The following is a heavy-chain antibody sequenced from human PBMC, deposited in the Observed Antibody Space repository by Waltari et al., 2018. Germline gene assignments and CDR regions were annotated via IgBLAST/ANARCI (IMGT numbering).Heavy chain of an antibody. V-gene: IGHV3-23*03. Sequence: EVQLLESGGGLVQPGGSLRLSCAASGFTFSSYAMSWVRQAPGKGLEWVSVIYIGGSTYYADSVKGRFTISRDNSKNTLYLQMNSLRAEDTAVYYCAKDQQPSDAFDIWGQGTMVTVSS. CDR3: AKDQQPSDAFDI. D-gene: IGHD6-13*01. CDR1: GFTFSSYA. CDR2: IYIGGST. J-gene: IGHJ3*02.